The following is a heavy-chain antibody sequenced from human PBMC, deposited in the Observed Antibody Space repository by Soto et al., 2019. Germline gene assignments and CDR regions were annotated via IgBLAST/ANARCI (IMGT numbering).Heavy chain of an antibody. J-gene: IGHJ4*02. CDR1: GGSLSSGGYY. CDR2: FFYSGPT. V-gene: IGHV4-31*03. CDR3: AIVAMVRGVLY. D-gene: IGHD3-10*01. Sequence: QVQLQESGPGLVKPSQTLSLTCTVSGGSLSSGGYYWSWIRQHPGKGLEWIGYFFYSGPTNYNPSLQSRVSISADMPQNHFSLKLTSVTAADPAVYYCAIVAMVRGVLYWGQGTLVTVSS.